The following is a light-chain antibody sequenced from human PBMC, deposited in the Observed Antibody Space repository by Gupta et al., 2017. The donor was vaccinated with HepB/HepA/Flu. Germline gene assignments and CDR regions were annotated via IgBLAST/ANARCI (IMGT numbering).Light chain of an antibody. CDR2: DVS. CDR1: SSDFGGYNY. V-gene: IGLV2-14*03. CDR3: ISYAASTPLGGV. J-gene: IGLJ2*01. Sequence: QSVLTQPASVSGSLGQSITISCTGTSSDFGGYNYVSWYQHHPGKAPKLMIFDVSNRPSGVANRFSGSKSGSTASLTTSGLQPEDEADYYCISYAASTPLGGVFGGGTKLTVL.